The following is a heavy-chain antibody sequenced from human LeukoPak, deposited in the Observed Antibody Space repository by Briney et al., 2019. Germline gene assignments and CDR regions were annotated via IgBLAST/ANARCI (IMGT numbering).Heavy chain of an antibody. J-gene: IGHJ4*02. Sequence: ASVKVSCKASVYTFTSDEINWGRQATGRGLEWMGWMNPNRVNTGYAQKFQGRLTMTKNTSISTAYMGLSSLRSEDPAVYYCARGIEVPALFLGYWGQGTLVTVSS. D-gene: IGHD2-15*01. CDR2: MNPNRVNT. CDR3: ARGIEVPALFLGY. CDR1: VYTFTSDE. V-gene: IGHV1-8*01.